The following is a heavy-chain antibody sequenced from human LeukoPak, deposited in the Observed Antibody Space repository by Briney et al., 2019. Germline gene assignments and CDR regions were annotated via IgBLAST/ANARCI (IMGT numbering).Heavy chain of an antibody. J-gene: IGHJ3*02. CDR2: ISAYNGNT. Sequence: GASVKVSCKASGYTFTSYGISWVRQAPGQGLEWMGWISAYNGNTNYAQKLQGRVTMTTDTSTSTAYMELRSLRFDDTAVYYCARSSGSGSHAAAFDIWGQGTMVTVSS. D-gene: IGHD1-26*01. V-gene: IGHV1-18*01. CDR1: GYTFTSYG. CDR3: ARSSGSGSHAAAFDI.